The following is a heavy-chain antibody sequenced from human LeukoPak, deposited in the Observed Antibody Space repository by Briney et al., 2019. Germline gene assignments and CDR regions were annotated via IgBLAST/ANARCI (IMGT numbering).Heavy chain of an antibody. V-gene: IGHV3-23*01. CDR3: ATRPIPAAGNNYFGP. CDR1: GFTFGAYA. J-gene: IGHJ5*02. CDR2: IGGTGVYT. Sequence: GGSLRLSCAASGFTFGAYAMSWVRQAPGKGLEWVSTIGGTGVYTFYADSVKGRFTISRDNCENSLYLQMDSLRTEDTAFYYCATRPIPAAGNNYFGPWGQGTLVTVSS. D-gene: IGHD6-25*01.